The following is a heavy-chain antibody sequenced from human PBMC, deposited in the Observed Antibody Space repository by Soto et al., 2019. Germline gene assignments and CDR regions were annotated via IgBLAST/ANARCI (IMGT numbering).Heavy chain of an antibody. V-gene: IGHV4-59*08. D-gene: IGHD3-16*02. CDR2: IYYSGST. CDR3: ARRIMLTFGGVIAEYFDY. J-gene: IGHJ4*02. CDR1: GGSISSYY. Sequence: SVTLSLTGTVSGGSISSYYWRWIRQPPGKGLEWIGYIYYSGSTNYNPSLKSRVTISVDTSKNQFSLKLSSVTAADTAVYYCARRIMLTFGGVIAEYFDYWGQGTLVTVSS.